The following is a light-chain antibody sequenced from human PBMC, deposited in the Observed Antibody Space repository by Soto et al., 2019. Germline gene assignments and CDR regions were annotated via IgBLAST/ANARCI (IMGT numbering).Light chain of an antibody. CDR2: DVN. CDR3: SSYTSSSTYV. V-gene: IGLV2-14*01. J-gene: IGLJ1*01. CDR1: SSDVGASNY. Sequence: QSALTQPASVSGSPGQSITISCTGTSSDVGASNYVSWYQQHPAKAPKLIISDVNYRPSGVSNRFSGSKSGNTASLTISGLQVEDDADYYCSSYTSSSTYVFGTGTKVTVL.